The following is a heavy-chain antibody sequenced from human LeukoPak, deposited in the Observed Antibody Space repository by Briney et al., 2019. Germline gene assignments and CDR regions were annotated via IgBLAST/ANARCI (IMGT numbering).Heavy chain of an antibody. D-gene: IGHD3-10*01. CDR1: GFTVSSNY. CDR3: ASGSGSYRTPYYYMDV. CDR2: IYSGGST. V-gene: IGHV3-53*01. Sequence: GGSLRLSCAASGFTVSSNYMSWVRQAPGKGLEWVSVIYSGGSTYYADSVKGRFTISRNNSKNTLYLQMNSLRAEDTAVYYCASGSGSYRTPYYYMDVWGTGTTVTVSS. J-gene: IGHJ6*03.